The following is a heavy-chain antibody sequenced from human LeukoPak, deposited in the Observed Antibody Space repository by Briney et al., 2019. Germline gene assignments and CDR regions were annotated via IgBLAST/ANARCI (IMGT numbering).Heavy chain of an antibody. V-gene: IGHV1-2*02. D-gene: IGHD6-13*01. CDR1: GYTFSDYY. CDR2: INPNSGGT. CDR3: ARGGVRTAASSLGY. Sequence: ASVKVSCKASGYTFSDYYLHWVQQAPGQGLEWMAWINPNSGGTNFAQKFRGRVTMTRGTSITTAYMELTRLESDDTAVYYCARGGVRTAASSLGYWGQGTLVTVSS. J-gene: IGHJ4*01.